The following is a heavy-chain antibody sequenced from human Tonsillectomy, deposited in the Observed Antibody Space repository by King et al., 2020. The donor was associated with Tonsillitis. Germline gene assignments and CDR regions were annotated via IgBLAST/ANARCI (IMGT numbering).Heavy chain of an antibody. Sequence: DVQLVESGGGLVQPGGSLRLSCAASGFTFSSYAMSWVRQAPGKGLEWVSGISGSGGSTYYADSVEGRFTISRDNPKNTLYLQMNSLRAEDTAVYYCAKAKYYYDSSGYIRLNGAFEYWGQGTLVTVSS. CDR2: ISGSGGST. J-gene: IGHJ4*02. V-gene: IGHV3-23*04. CDR3: AKAKYYYDSSGYIRLNGAFEY. CDR1: GFTFSSYA. D-gene: IGHD3-22*01.